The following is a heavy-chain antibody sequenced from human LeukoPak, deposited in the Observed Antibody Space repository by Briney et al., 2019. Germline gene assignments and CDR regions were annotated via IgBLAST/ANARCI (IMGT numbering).Heavy chain of an antibody. D-gene: IGHD3-3*01. CDR1: GFTFSSYE. J-gene: IGHJ6*03. CDR2: ISSSGSTI. CDR3: AREGYYDFWSGYSPSFYYYYMDV. Sequence: PGGSLRLSCAASGFTFSSYEMNWVRQAPGKGLEWVSYISSSGSTIYYADSVKGRFTISRDNAKNSLYLQMNSLRAEDTALYYCAREGYYDFWSGYSPSFYYYYMDVWGKGTTVTVSS. V-gene: IGHV3-48*03.